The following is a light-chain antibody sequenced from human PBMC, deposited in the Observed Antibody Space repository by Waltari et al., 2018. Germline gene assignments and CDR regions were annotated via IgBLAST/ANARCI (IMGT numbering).Light chain of an antibody. Sequence: QSVLPQPPSVSGAPGQRVTISCTGSRPNIRAGYDGHWYQQLPGTAPKLLIYGNSHRPSGVPDRFSGSKSGTSASLAITGLQAEDEADYYCQSYDSSLSGSVFGGGTKLTVL. CDR2: GNS. CDR1: RPNIRAGYD. CDR3: QSYDSSLSGSV. V-gene: IGLV1-40*01. J-gene: IGLJ2*01.